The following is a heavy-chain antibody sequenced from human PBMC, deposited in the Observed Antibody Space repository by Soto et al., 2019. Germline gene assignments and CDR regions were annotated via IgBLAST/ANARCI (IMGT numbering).Heavy chain of an antibody. Sequence: QVQLVQSGAEVKKPGASVKVSCKASGYTFTSYGISWVRQAPGQGLEWMGWISAYNGNTNYAQKLQGRVTMTTDTSTSTAYMELRSLRSDDTAVYYCARAMVDIVATFDIMEDDYWGQGTLVTVSS. D-gene: IGHD5-12*01. CDR2: ISAYNGNT. V-gene: IGHV1-18*01. CDR3: ARAMVDIVATFDIMEDDY. J-gene: IGHJ4*02. CDR1: GYTFTSYG.